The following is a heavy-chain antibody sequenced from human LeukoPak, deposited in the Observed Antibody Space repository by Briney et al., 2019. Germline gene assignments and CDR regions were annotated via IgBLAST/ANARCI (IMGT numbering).Heavy chain of an antibody. V-gene: IGHV3-7*03. CDR3: AKSYGSGSYYNNNWFDP. CDR1: GFTFSSYW. Sequence: GGSLRLSCAASGFTFSSYWMSWVRQAPGKGLEWVANIKQDGSEKYYVDSVKGRFTISRDNAKNSLYLQMNSLRAEDTALYYCAKSYGSGSYYNNNWFDPWGQGTLVTVSS. J-gene: IGHJ5*02. CDR2: IKQDGSEK. D-gene: IGHD3-10*01.